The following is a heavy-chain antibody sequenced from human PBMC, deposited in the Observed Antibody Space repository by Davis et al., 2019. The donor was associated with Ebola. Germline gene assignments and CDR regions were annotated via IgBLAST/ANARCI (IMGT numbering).Heavy chain of an antibody. CDR1: GFTFSSYS. Sequence: GGSLRLSCAASGFTFSSYSMNWVRQAPGKGLEWVSYISSSSSTIYYADSVKGRFTISRDNAKNSLYLQMNSLGAEDTAVYYCARDSSGWYYGMDVWGKGTTVTVSS. V-gene: IGHV3-48*01. J-gene: IGHJ6*04. CDR3: ARDSSGWYYGMDV. D-gene: IGHD6-19*01. CDR2: ISSSSSTI.